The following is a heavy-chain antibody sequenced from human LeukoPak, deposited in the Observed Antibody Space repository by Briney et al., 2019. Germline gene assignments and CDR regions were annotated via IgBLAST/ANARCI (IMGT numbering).Heavy chain of an antibody. D-gene: IGHD3-3*01. V-gene: IGHV4-34*01. Sequence: SETLSLTCAVYGGSFSGYYWSWIRQPPGKGLEWIGEINHSGSTNYNPSLKSRVTISVDTSKNQFSLKLSSVTAADTAVYYCARSADFWSGYSFDYWGQGTLVTDSS. CDR3: ARSADFWSGYSFDY. CDR1: GGSFSGYY. J-gene: IGHJ4*02. CDR2: INHSGST.